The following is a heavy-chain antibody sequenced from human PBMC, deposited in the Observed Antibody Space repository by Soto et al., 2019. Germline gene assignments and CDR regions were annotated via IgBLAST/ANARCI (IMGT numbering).Heavy chain of an antibody. CDR2: ISYDGSNK. V-gene: IGHV3-30-3*01. CDR1: GFTFSSYA. CDR3: ARSGYCGGDCFYWYFDL. Sequence: QVQLVESGGGVVQPGRSLRLSCAASGFTFSSYAMHWVRQAPGKGLEWVAVISYDGSNKYYADSVKGRFTISRDNSKNTLYLQMNSLRAEDTAVYYCARSGYCGGDCFYWYFDLWGRGILVTVSS. J-gene: IGHJ2*01. D-gene: IGHD2-21*02.